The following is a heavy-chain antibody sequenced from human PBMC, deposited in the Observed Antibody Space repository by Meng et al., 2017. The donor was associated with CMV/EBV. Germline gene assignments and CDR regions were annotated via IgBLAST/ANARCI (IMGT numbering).Heavy chain of an antibody. CDR3: ARGVAESLGWEMGY. CDR2: IENYGTST. D-gene: IGHD6-19*01. V-gene: IGHV3-74*02. Sequence: EVQLVESGGXLVKPGXSLRLSXAASGFTCSSYSMNWVRQAPGKGLEWVSSIENYGTSTDYADSVKGRFTISRDSAKNTLYLQMNSLSAEDTGVYYCARGVAESLGWEMGYWGQGTLVTVSS. CDR1: GFTCSSYS. J-gene: IGHJ4*02.